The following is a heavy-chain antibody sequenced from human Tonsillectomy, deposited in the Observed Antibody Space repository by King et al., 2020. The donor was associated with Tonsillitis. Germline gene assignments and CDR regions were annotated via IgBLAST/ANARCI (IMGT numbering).Heavy chain of an antibody. Sequence: QLVQSGAEVKKPGASVKVSCKASGYTFTFYGINWVRQAPGQGLEWMGWVSTYNGDTDYAQNLQARVTMTIDTSTSTAYMELRSLRSDDTAVYYCARGAGSSPLYYFDYWGQGSLVTVSS. V-gene: IGHV1-18*04. D-gene: IGHD6-13*01. CDR3: ARGAGSSPLYYFDY. CDR2: VSTYNGDT. CDR1: GYTFTFYG. J-gene: IGHJ4*02.